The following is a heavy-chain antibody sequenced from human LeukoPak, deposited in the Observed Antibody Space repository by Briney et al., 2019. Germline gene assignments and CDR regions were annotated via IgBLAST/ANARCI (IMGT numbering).Heavy chain of an antibody. V-gene: IGHV4-39*01. CDR3: ASEPTPITGDRGHDY. J-gene: IGHJ4*02. D-gene: IGHD7-27*01. CDR1: GASISSNNYY. CDR2: IYYSGST. Sequence: PSETLSLTCTVSGASISSNNYYWGWIRQPPGKGLEWIGSIYYSGSTYYNPSLKSRVTISVDTSKNQFSLKLSSVTAADTAVYYCASEPTPITGDRGHDYWGQGTLVTVSS.